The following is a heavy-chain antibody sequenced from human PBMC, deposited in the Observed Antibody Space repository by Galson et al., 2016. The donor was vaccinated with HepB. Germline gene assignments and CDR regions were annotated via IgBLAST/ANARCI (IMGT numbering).Heavy chain of an antibody. CDR3: TTGPAPGTRGLY. J-gene: IGHJ4*02. CDR2: IKGKTAGGTT. CDR1: GLTFRNAW. Sequence: SLRVSCAVSGLTFRNAWMTWVRQAPGKGLEWVGRIKGKTAGGTTDYAAPVKGRFTISRDDSKNTVYMQMNSLKTEDTAVYYCTTGPAPGTRGLYWGPGSLVTGSS. D-gene: IGHD1-7*01. V-gene: IGHV3-15*01.